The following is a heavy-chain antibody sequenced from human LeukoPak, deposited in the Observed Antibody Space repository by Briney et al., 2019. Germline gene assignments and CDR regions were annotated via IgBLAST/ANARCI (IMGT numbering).Heavy chain of an antibody. CDR1: GYSISSGYY. Sequence: SETLSLTCTVSGYSISSGYYWGWIRQPPGKGLEWIGSIYHSGSTYYNPSLKSRVTISVDTSKNQFSLKLSSVTAADTALYYCAKDWRDGSYDYWGQGTLVTVSS. CDR2: IYHSGST. D-gene: IGHD1-26*01. J-gene: IGHJ4*02. CDR3: AKDWRDGSYDY. V-gene: IGHV4-38-2*02.